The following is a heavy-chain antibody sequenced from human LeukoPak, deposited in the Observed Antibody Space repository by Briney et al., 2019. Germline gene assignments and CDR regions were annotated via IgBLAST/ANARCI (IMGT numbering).Heavy chain of an antibody. Sequence: SVKVSCKASGGTFSSYAISWVRQAPGQGLEWMGGIIPIFGTANYAQKFQGRVTITTDESTSTAYMELSSLRSEDTAVYYCARGGKGYYDSSGYLDYWGQGTLVTVSS. V-gene: IGHV1-69*05. CDR1: GGTFSSYA. J-gene: IGHJ4*02. CDR2: IIPIFGTA. CDR3: ARGGKGYYDSSGYLDY. D-gene: IGHD3-22*01.